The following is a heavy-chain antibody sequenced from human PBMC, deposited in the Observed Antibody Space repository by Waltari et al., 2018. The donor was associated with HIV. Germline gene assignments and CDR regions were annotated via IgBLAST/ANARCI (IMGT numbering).Heavy chain of an antibody. V-gene: IGHV3-66*02. Sequence: EVQLVESGGGLVQPGGSLRLSCAASGLSVSNHFMTWVRRAPGKGLEWVVIIYFGGKAYDADSVGGRFAISRDNSKNTVFLQMNSLRTEDTAMYYCARGGDNGEINSWGHGTLVTVSS. J-gene: IGHJ5*01. CDR3: ARGGDNGEINS. CDR1: GLSVSNHF. CDR2: IYFGGKA. D-gene: IGHD4-17*01.